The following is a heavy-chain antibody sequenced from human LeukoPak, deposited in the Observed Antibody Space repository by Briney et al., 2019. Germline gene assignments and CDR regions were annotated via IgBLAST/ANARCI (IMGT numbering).Heavy chain of an antibody. V-gene: IGHV3-23*01. Sequence: GGSLRLSCAASEFTFISYALSWVRQAPGKGLEWVSAISGSGGSTYYADSVKGRFTIARDNSKNTLYVQMNSLRAEDTAVYYCAKVSSGAAARTGWFVPWDQGTLVTVSS. CDR2: ISGSGGST. J-gene: IGHJ5*02. CDR3: AKVSSGAAARTGWFVP. CDR1: EFTFISYA. D-gene: IGHD6-25*01.